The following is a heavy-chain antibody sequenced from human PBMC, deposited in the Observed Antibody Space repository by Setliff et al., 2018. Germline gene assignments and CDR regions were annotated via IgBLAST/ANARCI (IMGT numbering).Heavy chain of an antibody. V-gene: IGHV1-18*01. Sequence: ASVKVSCKASGYTFTSYGISWVRQAPGQGLEWMGWISAYNGNTNYAHKLQGRVTMTTDTSTSTAYMELRSLRSDDTAVYYCARDLGRGYYYDSSGQKVGDYWGQGTLVTVSS. J-gene: IGHJ4*02. CDR2: ISAYNGNT. CDR3: ARDLGRGYYYDSSGQKVGDY. CDR1: GYTFTSYG. D-gene: IGHD3-22*01.